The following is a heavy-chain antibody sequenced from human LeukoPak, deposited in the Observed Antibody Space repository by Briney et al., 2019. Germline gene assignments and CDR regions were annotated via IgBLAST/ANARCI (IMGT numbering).Heavy chain of an antibody. D-gene: IGHD2/OR15-2a*01. CDR3: ARRLYASDAFDI. V-gene: IGHV5-51*01. CDR2: IYPDDSDT. J-gene: IGHJ3*02. Sequence: GESLKISCKGSGYIFTTNWIGWVRQMPGKGLEWMGIIYPDDSDTTYSPSFQGHVTISADKSIATAYLQWSSLKASDSAMYYCARRLYASDAFDIWGQGTMVTVSS. CDR1: GYIFTTNW.